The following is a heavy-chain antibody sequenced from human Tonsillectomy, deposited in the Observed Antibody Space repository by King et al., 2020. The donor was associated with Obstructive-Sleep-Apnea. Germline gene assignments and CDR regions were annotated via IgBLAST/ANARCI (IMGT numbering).Heavy chain of an antibody. V-gene: IGHV4-34*01. Sequence: VKLQQWGAGLLKPSETLSLTCAVYGGSFSGYYWSWIRQPPGKGLEWIGEINHSGSTNYNPSLKSRVTISVDTSKNQFSLKLSSVTAADTAVYYCARGPYLLHGGYFYWGQGTLVTVSS. J-gene: IGHJ4*02. CDR1: GGSFSGYY. D-gene: IGHD5-12*01. CDR2: INHSGST. CDR3: ARGPYLLHGGYFY.